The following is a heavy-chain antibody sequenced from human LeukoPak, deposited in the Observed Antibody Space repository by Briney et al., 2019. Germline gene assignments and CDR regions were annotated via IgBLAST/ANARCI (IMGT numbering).Heavy chain of an antibody. V-gene: IGHV1-2*06. Sequence: ASVKVSCKASRYTFTGYYMHWVRQAPGQGLEWMGRINPNSGGTNYAQKFQGRVTMTRDTSISTAYMELSRLRSDDTAVYYCARDTHSGYEFAYDYWGQGTLVTVSS. J-gene: IGHJ4*02. CDR2: INPNSGGT. CDR1: RYTFTGYY. D-gene: IGHD5-12*01. CDR3: ARDTHSGYEFAYDY.